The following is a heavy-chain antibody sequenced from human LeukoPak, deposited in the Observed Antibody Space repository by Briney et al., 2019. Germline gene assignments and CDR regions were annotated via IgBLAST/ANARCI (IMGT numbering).Heavy chain of an antibody. CDR3: ARVSVATIPNYYYGMDV. Sequence: ASVKVSCKASGGTFSSYAISWVRQAPGQGLEWMGWINTNTGNPTYAQGFTGRFVFSLDTSVSTAYLQISSLKAEDTAVYYCARVSVATIPNYYYGMDVWGQGTTVTVSS. V-gene: IGHV7-4-1*02. J-gene: IGHJ6*02. CDR2: INTNTGNP. CDR1: GGTFSSYA. D-gene: IGHD5-24*01.